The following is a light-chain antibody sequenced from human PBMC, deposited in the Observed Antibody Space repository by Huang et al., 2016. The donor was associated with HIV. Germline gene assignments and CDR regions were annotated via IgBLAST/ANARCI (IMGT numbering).Light chain of an antibody. CDR3: QQYFNPPVT. CDR1: QSVLSGNNKNY. CDR2: WAS. V-gene: IGKV4-1*01. Sequence: DIVMTQSPDSLAVSLGERATINCKSSQSVLSGNNKNYLAWFQQKSGQPPKLLIYWASTRESGVPDRFSGSGSRTDFTLTINNLQPEDVAVYYCQQYFNPPVTFGPGTKVHDK. J-gene: IGKJ3*01.